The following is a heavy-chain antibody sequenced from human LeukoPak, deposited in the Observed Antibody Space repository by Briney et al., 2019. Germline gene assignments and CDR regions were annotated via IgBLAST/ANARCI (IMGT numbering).Heavy chain of an antibody. J-gene: IGHJ5*02. CDR1: GGSISSGGYS. CDR2: IYHSGST. V-gene: IGHV4-30-2*01. D-gene: IGHD2-2*01. CDR3: ARGWGYCSSTSCRTKWNWFDP. Sequence: SETLSLTCAVSGGSISSGGYSGSWIRQPPGKGLEWIGYIYHSGSTYYNPSLKSRVTISVDRSKNQFSLKLSSVTAADTAVYYCARGWGYCSSTSCRTKWNWFDPWGQGTLVTVSS.